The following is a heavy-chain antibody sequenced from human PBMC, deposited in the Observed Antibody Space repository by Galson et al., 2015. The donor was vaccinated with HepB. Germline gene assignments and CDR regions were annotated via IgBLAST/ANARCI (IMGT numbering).Heavy chain of an antibody. CDR1: GFTVSSNY. V-gene: IGHV3-66*01. J-gene: IGHJ4*02. D-gene: IGHD5-24*01. CDR2: IYSGGST. Sequence: SLRLSCAASGFTVSSNYMSWVRQAPGKGLEWVSVIYSGGSTYYADSVKGRFTISRDNSKNTLYLQMNSLRAEDTAVYYCARWARDGYNSRWVYFRYWGQGTLVTVSS. CDR3: ARWARDGYNSRWVYFRY.